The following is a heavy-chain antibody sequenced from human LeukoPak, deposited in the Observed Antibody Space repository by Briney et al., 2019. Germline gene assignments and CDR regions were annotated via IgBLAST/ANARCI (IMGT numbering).Heavy chain of an antibody. CDR3: ARSRMSDAFDI. CDR1: GYTFNGYY. V-gene: IGHV1-2*02. D-gene: IGHD2-2*01. Sequence: ASVKVSCKASGYTFNGYYMHWVRQAPGQGLEWMGWINPNIGDRNYAQKFQGRVTMSRDTSISTAYMELSGLRSDDTALYYCARSRMSDAFDIWGQGTMVTVSS. J-gene: IGHJ3*02. CDR2: INPNIGDR.